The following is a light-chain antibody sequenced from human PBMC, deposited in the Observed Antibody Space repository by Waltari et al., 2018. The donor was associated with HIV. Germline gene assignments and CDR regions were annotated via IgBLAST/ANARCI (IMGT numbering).Light chain of an antibody. CDR2: QDT. J-gene: IGLJ2*01. CDR3: QAWDSSTVV. Sequence: SYELTQPPSVSVSPGQTASITCSGDKLGDKYTCWYQHKPGQSPVLVMYQDTKRPSGIPERVSGSNSGNTATLTISGTQAMDEADYYCQAWDSSTVVFGRGTKLTVL. CDR1: KLGDKY. V-gene: IGLV3-1*01.